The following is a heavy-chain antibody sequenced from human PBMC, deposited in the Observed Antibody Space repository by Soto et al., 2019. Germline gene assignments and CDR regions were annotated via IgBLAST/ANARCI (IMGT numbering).Heavy chain of an antibody. Sequence: GGSLRLSCAASGFTFSSYAMSWVRQAPGKGLEWVSAISGSGGSTYYADSVKGRFTISRDNSKKTLYLQMNSLRAVDTAVYYCAKDQVYDFWSGYYRRYYYMDVWGKGTTVTVS. CDR1: GFTFSSYA. CDR2: ISGSGGST. V-gene: IGHV3-23*01. J-gene: IGHJ6*03. D-gene: IGHD3-3*01. CDR3: AKDQVYDFWSGYYRRYYYMDV.